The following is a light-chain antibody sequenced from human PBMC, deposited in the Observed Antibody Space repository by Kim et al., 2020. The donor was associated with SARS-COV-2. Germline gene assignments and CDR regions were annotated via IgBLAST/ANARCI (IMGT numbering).Light chain of an antibody. CDR3: SSITRSGTYV. J-gene: IGLJ1*01. Sequence: QSVTIFCTGTGKDGGGDSSHVSWDQQPPGSAPKLVISEVTQRPSGVPHRFSGSKSGNTASLTISGLQAEDEADYYCSSITRSGTYVFGTGTKVTVL. V-gene: IGLV2-18*02. CDR2: EVT. CDR1: GKDGGGDSSH.